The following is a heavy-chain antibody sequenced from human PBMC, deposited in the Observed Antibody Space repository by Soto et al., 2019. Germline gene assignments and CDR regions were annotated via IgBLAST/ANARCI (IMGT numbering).Heavy chain of an antibody. D-gene: IGHD6-6*01. CDR3: ARAPRIAARPKSRNWFDP. J-gene: IGHJ5*02. CDR2: INHSGST. CDR1: GGSFSGYY. V-gene: IGHV4-34*01. Sequence: SETLSLTCAVYGGSFSGYYWSWIRQPPGKGLVCIGEINHSGSTNYNPSLKSRVTISVDTSKNQFSLRLSSVTAADTALYYCARAPRIAARPKSRNWFDPWGQGTQVTVSS.